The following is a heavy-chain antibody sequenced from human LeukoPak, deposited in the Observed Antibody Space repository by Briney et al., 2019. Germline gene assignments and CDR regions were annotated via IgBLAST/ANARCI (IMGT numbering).Heavy chain of an antibody. CDR3: ARDHRCSGGSCYPRGGNWFDP. CDR2: IYHSGST. V-gene: IGHV4-38-2*02. J-gene: IGHJ5*02. Sequence: SETLSLTCAVSGYSISSGYYWGWIRQPPGKGREWIGSIYHSGSTYYNPSLKSRVTISVDTSKNQFSLKLSSVTAADTAVYYCARDHRCSGGSCYPRGGNWFDPWGQGTLVTVSS. D-gene: IGHD2-15*01. CDR1: GYSISSGYY.